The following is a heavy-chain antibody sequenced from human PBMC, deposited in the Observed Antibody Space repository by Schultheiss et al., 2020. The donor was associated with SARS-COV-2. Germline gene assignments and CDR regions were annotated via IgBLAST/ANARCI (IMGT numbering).Heavy chain of an antibody. V-gene: IGHV4-39*07. Sequence: SETLSLTCTVSGGSISSSSYYWGWIRQPPGKGLEWIGSIYYSGSTNYNPSLKSRVTISVDTSKNQFSLKLSSVTAADTAVYYCARDGGLGGSGELGPWGQGTLVTVSS. D-gene: IGHD3-10*01. CDR3: ARDGGLGGSGELGP. J-gene: IGHJ5*02. CDR2: IYYSGST. CDR1: GGSISSSSYY.